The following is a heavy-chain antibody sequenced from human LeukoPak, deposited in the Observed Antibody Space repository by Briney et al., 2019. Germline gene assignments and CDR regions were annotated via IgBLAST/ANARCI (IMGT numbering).Heavy chain of an antibody. Sequence: PGGSLRLSCAASGLTFSSYAMHWVRQAPGKGLEWVAVISYDGSNKYYADSVKGRFTISRDNSKNTLYLQMNSLRAEDTAVYYCARDQGTTVVTPLLWGQGTLVTVSS. CDR3: ARDQGTTVVTPLL. J-gene: IGHJ4*02. D-gene: IGHD4-23*01. CDR2: ISYDGSNK. CDR1: GLTFSSYA. V-gene: IGHV3-30*04.